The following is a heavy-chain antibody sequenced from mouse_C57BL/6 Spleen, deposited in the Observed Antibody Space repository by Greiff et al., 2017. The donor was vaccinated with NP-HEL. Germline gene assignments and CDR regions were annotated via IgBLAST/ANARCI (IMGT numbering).Heavy chain of an antibody. CDR1: GYTFTSYW. J-gene: IGHJ3*01. CDR3: ARYDSSWFAY. V-gene: IGHV1-69*01. CDR2: IDPSDSYT. D-gene: IGHD1-1*01. Sequence: QVQLQQSGAELVMPGASVKLSCKASGYTFTSYWMHWVKQRPGQGLEWIGEIDPSDSYTNYNQKFKGKSTLTVDKSSSTAYMQLSSLTSEDSAVYYCARYDSSWFAYWGQGTLVTVSA.